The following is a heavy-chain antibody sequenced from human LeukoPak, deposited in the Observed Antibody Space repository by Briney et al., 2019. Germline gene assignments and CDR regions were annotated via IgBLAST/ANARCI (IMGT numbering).Heavy chain of an antibody. V-gene: IGHV3-30-3*01. J-gene: IGHJ4*02. CDR3: ARGRIAPNYVLGYFDY. D-gene: IGHD2/OR15-2a*01. CDR2: ISYDGSNK. CDR1: GFTFSSYA. Sequence: PGGSLRLSCAASGFTFSSYAMHWVRQAPGKGLEWVAVISYDGSNKYYADSVKGRFTISRDNSKNTLYLQMNSLRAEDTAVYYCARGRIAPNYVLGYFDYWGQGTLVTVSS.